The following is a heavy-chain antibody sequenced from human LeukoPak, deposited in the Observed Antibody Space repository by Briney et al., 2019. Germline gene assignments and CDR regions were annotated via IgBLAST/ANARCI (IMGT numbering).Heavy chain of an antibody. CDR3: VKTTDGYSSGRYPGWPIDY. CDR1: GFTLRSYS. V-gene: IGHV3-23*01. J-gene: IGHJ4*02. D-gene: IGHD6-19*01. CDR2: ISGRGGDK. Sequence: PGGSLRLSCAASGFTLRSYSIYWVRQAAGRGLAWVSGISGRGGDKYLAGSVRGRLIIPRDNSKKTVCVKVDNLRAEVTAVYYFVKTTDGYSSGRYPGWPIDYWGQETLVTVSS.